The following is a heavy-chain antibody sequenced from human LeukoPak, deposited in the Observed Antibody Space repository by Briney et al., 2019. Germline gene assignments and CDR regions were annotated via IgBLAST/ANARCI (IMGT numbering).Heavy chain of an antibody. CDR2: FDPEDGET. CDR1: GYTLTELS. J-gene: IGHJ4*02. D-gene: IGHD3-10*01. Sequence: GASVKVSCKVSGYTLTELSMHWVRQAPGKGLEWMGGFDPEDGETIYAQKFQGRVTMTEATSTDTAYMELSSLRSEDTAVYYCATVREGSGRYLGVDFDYWGQGPLGTVSS. V-gene: IGHV1-24*01. CDR3: ATVREGSGRYLGVDFDY.